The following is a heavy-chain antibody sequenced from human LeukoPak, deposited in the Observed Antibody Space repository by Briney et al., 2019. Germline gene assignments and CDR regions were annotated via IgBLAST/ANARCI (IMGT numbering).Heavy chain of an antibody. Sequence: GGSLRLSCAASGFTFSNAWMSWVRQAPGKGLEWVGSIKSKTDGGTTDYAAPVKGRFTISRDDSKNTLYLQMNSLKTEDTAVYYCTTDGQRYRRFDYWGQGTLVTVSS. J-gene: IGHJ4*02. CDR3: TTDGQRYRRFDY. CDR1: GFTFSNAW. CDR2: IKSKTDGGTT. V-gene: IGHV3-15*01. D-gene: IGHD3-9*01.